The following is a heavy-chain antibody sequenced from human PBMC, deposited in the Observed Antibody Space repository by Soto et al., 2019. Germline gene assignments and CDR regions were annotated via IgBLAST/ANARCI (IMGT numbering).Heavy chain of an antibody. D-gene: IGHD2-15*01. Sequence: GGSLRLSCAASGFTFSSYWMSWVRQAPGKGLEWVANIKQDGSEKYYVDSVKGRFTISRDDAKNSLYLQMNSLRAEDTAVYYCAGAFIGYYYYGMDVWGQGTTVTVSS. CDR2: IKQDGSEK. CDR1: GFTFSSYW. V-gene: IGHV3-7*04. CDR3: AGAFIGYYYYGMDV. J-gene: IGHJ6*02.